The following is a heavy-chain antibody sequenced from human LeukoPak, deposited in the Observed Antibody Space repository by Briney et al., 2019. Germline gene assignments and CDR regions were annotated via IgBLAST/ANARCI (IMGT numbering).Heavy chain of an antibody. D-gene: IGHD1-14*01. CDR2: LNSDGSTT. Sequence: GGSLRLSCAASGFTFSAYWMHWVRQAPGKGLVWVARLNSDGSTTDYADSVRGRFTISRDNARNTLYLQMNSLRADDTAVYYCARAGQDRFDYWGQGTLVTVPS. J-gene: IGHJ4*02. V-gene: IGHV3-74*01. CDR1: GFTFSAYW. CDR3: ARAGQDRFDY.